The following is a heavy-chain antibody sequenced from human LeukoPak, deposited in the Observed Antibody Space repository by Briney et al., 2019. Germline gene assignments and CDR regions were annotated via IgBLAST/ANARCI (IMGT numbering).Heavy chain of an antibody. V-gene: IGHV4-4*07. Sequence: PSQTLSLTCTVSARSISSYCWSWIRQPAGKGLEWIERIYTSGSTNYNPSLKSRVTMSVDTSKNQFSLKLSAVTAADTAVYYCARGQPFDYWGQGALVTVSS. CDR2: IYTSGST. CDR1: ARSISSYC. J-gene: IGHJ4*02. D-gene: IGHD1-14*01. CDR3: ARGQPFDY.